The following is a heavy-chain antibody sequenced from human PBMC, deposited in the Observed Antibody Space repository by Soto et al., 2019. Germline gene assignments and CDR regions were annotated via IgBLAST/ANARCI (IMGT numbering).Heavy chain of an antibody. V-gene: IGHV5-51*01. CDR3: ARRARQQLVDY. CDR1: GYIFTNYW. J-gene: IGHJ4*02. D-gene: IGHD6-13*01. CDR2: IYPGDSDT. Sequence: GESLKISCKGSGYIFTNYWIGWVRQMPGKGLEWMGIIYPGDSDTRYSPSFQGQVTISADKSISTAYLQWSSLKASDTAMYYCARRARQQLVDYWGQGTLVTVSS.